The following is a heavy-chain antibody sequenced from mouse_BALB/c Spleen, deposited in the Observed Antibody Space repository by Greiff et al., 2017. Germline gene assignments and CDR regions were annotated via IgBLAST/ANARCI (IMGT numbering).Heavy chain of an antibody. V-gene: IGHV1S29*02. J-gene: IGHJ2*01. CDR3: ALKGLGGYAMDY. D-gene: IGHD3-2*02. CDR2: IYPYNGGT. Sequence: EVQLQQSGPELVKPGASVKISCKASGYTFTDYNMHWVKQSHGKSLEWIGYIYPYNGGTGYNQKFKSKATLTVDNSSSTAYMELRSLTSEDSAVYYCALKGLGGYAMDYWGQGTTLTVSS. CDR1: GYTFTDYN.